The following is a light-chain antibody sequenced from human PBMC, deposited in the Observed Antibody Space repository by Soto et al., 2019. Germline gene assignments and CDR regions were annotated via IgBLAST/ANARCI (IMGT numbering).Light chain of an antibody. CDR3: QQYGSSPWIT. J-gene: IGKJ3*01. Sequence: EIVLTQSRGTLSLSPGERATLSCRASQSVRSSYLAWYQQKPGQAPRLLIYGASSRATGIPDRFSGSGSGTDFTLTISRLEPEDFAVYYCQQYGSSPWITFGPGTKVDIK. CDR2: GAS. CDR1: QSVRSSY. V-gene: IGKV3-20*01.